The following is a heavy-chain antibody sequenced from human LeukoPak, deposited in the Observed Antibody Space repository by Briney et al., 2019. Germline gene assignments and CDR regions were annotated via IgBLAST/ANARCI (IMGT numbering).Heavy chain of an antibody. CDR3: ARAEPGLFDY. V-gene: IGHV3-33*01. J-gene: IGHJ4*02. Sequence: GGSLRLSCVASGFTFSRCGMHWVRQAPGKGLEWVAVIYSDGRDAYYADSVEGRFTISRDNSKNTLYLQMNSLRAEDTAVYYCARAEPGLFDYWGLGTLVTVSS. CDR1: GFTFSRCG. CDR2: IYSDGRDA.